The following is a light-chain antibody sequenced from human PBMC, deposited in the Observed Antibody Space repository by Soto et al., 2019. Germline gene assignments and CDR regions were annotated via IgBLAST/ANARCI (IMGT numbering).Light chain of an antibody. J-gene: IGKJ4*01. V-gene: IGKV3-11*01. CDR2: DAS. CDR3: HQRSNWLPLT. CDR1: QSVGSS. Sequence: EIVLTQSPATLSLSPGERATLSCRASQSVGSSLAWYRQKPGQAPRLLIYDASNRATGIPARFSGSGSGTDFTLTISSLEPEDFAVYYCHQRSNWLPLTFGGGTTVEIK.